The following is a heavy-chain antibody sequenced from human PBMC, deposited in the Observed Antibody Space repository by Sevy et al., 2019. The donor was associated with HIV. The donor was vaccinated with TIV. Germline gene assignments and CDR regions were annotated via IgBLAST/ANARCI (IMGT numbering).Heavy chain of an antibody. Sequence: GGSLRLSCEASGFTFSSYEMNWVRQPPGKGLEWVSYISSSGTTIKYADSVKGRFTISRDNAKNSLYMQMNSLRAEDTAVYYCARVDANYDKGFDPWGQGTLVTVSS. CDR2: ISSSGTTI. J-gene: IGHJ5*02. CDR3: ARVDANYDKGFDP. D-gene: IGHD3-22*01. CDR1: GFTFSSYE. V-gene: IGHV3-48*03.